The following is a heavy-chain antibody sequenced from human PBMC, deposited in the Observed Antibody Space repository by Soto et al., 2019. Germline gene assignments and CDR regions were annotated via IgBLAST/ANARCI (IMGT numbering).Heavy chain of an antibody. CDR3: ARGGYCSSTSCYTVDNWFDP. Sequence: QVQLQESGPGLVKPSETLSLTCTVSGGSISSYYWSWIRQPAGKGLEWIGRIYTSGSTNYNPSLKSRVTMSVDTSKNQFSLKLSSVTAADTAVYYCARGGYCSSTSCYTVDNWFDPWGQGTLVTVSS. D-gene: IGHD2-2*02. J-gene: IGHJ5*02. V-gene: IGHV4-4*07. CDR2: IYTSGST. CDR1: GGSISSYY.